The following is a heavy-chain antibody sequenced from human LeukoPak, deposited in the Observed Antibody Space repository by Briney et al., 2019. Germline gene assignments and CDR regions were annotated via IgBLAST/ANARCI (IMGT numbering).Heavy chain of an antibody. V-gene: IGHV3-30*04. J-gene: IGHJ3*02. Sequence: GGSLRLSCAASGFTLSSYVMHWVRQAPGKGLEWVAVISYDGSNKYYADSVKGRFTISRDNAKNSLYLQMNSLRAEDTAVYYCASESRAAMVIAGAFDIWGQGTMVTVSS. D-gene: IGHD5-18*01. CDR1: GFTLSSYV. CDR2: ISYDGSNK. CDR3: ASESRAAMVIAGAFDI.